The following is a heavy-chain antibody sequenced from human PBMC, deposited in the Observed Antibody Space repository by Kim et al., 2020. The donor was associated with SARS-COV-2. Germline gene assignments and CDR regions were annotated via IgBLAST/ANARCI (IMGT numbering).Heavy chain of an antibody. V-gene: IGHV3-9*01. CDR1: GFTFETYA. D-gene: IGHD2-15*01. Sequence: GGSLRLSCAASGFTFETYAVHWVRQAPGKGLEWVAGLSLDSDKIGYADSVKGRFSISRDNAKNSVYLQMNSLRAEDTALYYCTTDKLPGGADDWGRGTLVTVSS. CDR2: LSLDSDKI. CDR3: TTDKLPGGADD. J-gene: IGHJ4*02.